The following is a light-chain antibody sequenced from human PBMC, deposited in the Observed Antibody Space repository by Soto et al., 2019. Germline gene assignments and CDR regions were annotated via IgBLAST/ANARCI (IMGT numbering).Light chain of an antibody. J-gene: IGLJ1*01. Sequence: QSALTQPASVSGSPGQSIAISCTGTSTDVGNYNYVSWYQQHPGRAPQLMIYDVSNRPSGVSDRFSGSKSGNTSSLTISGLQPEDEADYYCNSYTISSTYVFGTGTKLTV. CDR2: DVS. CDR3: NSYTISSTYV. V-gene: IGLV2-14*03. CDR1: STDVGNYNY.